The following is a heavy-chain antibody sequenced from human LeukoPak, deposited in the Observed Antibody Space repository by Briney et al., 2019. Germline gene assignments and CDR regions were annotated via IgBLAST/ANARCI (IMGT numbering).Heavy chain of an antibody. CDR3: ARGLRVLPFLEWLPRYYLDH. Sequence: GASVKVSCKASGYTFTSYDINWVRQATGQGLEWMGWMNPNSGNTGYAQKFQGRVTITRNTSISTAYMELSSLRSEDTAVYYCARGLRVLPFLEWLPRYYLDHWGQGTLGNVSS. CDR2: MNPNSGNT. V-gene: IGHV1-8*03. J-gene: IGHJ4*02. D-gene: IGHD3-3*01. CDR1: GYTFTSYD.